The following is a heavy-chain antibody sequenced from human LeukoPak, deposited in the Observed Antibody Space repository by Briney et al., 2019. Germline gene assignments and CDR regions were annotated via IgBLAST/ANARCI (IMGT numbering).Heavy chain of an antibody. CDR3: ARAPGHDYIYGMDV. Sequence: GGSLRLSCAASGFTFSSYEMNWVRRAPGKGLEWVSVIYSGGSTYYADSVKGRFTISRDNSKNTLYLQMNSLRAEDTAVYYCARAPGHDYIYGMDVWGQGTTVTVSS. CDR2: IYSGGST. J-gene: IGHJ6*02. V-gene: IGHV3-66*01. D-gene: IGHD4-11*01. CDR1: GFTFSSYE.